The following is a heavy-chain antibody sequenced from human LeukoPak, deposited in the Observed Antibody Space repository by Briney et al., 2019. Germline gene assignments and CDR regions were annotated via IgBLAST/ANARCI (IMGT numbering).Heavy chain of an antibody. CDR2: ILYDGSNK. CDR3: AESLERLVYYYFYFHF. CDR1: GFTFSSYA. Sequence: AGGSLRLSWAAAGFTFSSYAMHWVRQAPGKGREWLAFILYDGSNKYYADSVKGRFTIARDNSKNTLYLQMNRRRAEDTAVYYFAESLERLVYYYFYFHFWGKGTTVTVSS. D-gene: IGHD6-25*01. V-gene: IGHV3-30-3*01. J-gene: IGHJ6*03.